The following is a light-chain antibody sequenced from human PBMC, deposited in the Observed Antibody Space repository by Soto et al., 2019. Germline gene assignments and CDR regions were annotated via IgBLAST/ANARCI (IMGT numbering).Light chain of an antibody. V-gene: IGLV3-21*01. J-gene: IGLJ2*01. Sequence: SYELTQPPSVSVAPGEPARISCGGNNVGSRSVHWYQQKPGQAPLLVIYYDSDRPSGITERFSGSNSGNTATLIISRVEAGDEADYYCKVWEATGDQVVFGAGTKLTVL. CDR2: YDS. CDR3: KVWEATGDQVV. CDR1: NVGSRS.